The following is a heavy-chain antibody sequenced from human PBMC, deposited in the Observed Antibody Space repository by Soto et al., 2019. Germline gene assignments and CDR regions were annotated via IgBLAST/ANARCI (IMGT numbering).Heavy chain of an antibody. CDR1: GGSISGSY. CDR2: VYYTGST. Sequence: CSVSGGSISGSYWSWIRQSPGKGLEWLGYVYYTGSTNYSPSLRSRVSISVDTSKNEFSLRLSSVTAADTAVYFCARSVAVPGAHIDYWGQGTQVTVSS. J-gene: IGHJ4*02. V-gene: IGHV4-59*01. D-gene: IGHD6-19*01. CDR3: ARSVAVPGAHIDY.